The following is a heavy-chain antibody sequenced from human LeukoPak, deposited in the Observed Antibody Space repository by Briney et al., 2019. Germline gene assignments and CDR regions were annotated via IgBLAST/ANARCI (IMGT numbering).Heavy chain of an antibody. CDR2: ISAYNGNT. CDR1: GYTFTSYG. V-gene: IGHV1-18*01. J-gene: IGHJ4*02. D-gene: IGHD1-26*01. Sequence: ASVNVSCKASGYTFTSYGISWVRQAPGQGLEWMGWISAYNGNTNYAQKLQGRVTMTTDTSTSTAYMELRSLRSDDTAVYYCARGPVVGATMRDFDYWGQGTLVTVSS. CDR3: ARGPVVGATMRDFDY.